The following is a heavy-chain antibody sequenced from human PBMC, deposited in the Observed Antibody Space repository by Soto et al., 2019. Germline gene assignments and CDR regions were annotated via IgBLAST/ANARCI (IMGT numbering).Heavy chain of an antibody. J-gene: IGHJ4*02. CDR3: ARGATWIQLWRYFDY. CDR1: GFTFSSYG. D-gene: IGHD5-18*01. CDR2: IWYDGSNK. V-gene: IGHV3-33*01. Sequence: QVQLVESGGGVVQPGRSLSLSCAASGFTFSSYGMHWVRQAPGKGLEWVAVIWYDGSNKYYADSVKGRFTISRDNSKNTLSLQMNSLRAEDTAVYYCARGATWIQLWRYFDYWGQGTLVTVSS.